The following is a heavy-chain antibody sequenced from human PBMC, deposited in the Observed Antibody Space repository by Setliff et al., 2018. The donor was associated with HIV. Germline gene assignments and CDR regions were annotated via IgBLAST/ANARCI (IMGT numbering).Heavy chain of an antibody. CDR3: ARDSEHPTGYCDS. Sequence: SETLSLTCTVSDDSITTHYWSWIRQPPGKGLEWIGYIYSGGSSNYNPSLKSRSSVSMDMSRKQFSLKLTSVTAADTAIYYCARDSEHPTGYCDSWGRGILVTVSS. V-gene: IGHV4-59*11. D-gene: IGHD1-1*01. J-gene: IGHJ4*02. CDR1: DDSITTHY. CDR2: IYSGGSS.